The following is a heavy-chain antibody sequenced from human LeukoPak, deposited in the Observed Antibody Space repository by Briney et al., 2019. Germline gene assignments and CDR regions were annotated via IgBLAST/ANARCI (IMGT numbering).Heavy chain of an antibody. Sequence: SETLSLTCTVSGGSISSYYWSWIRQPPGKGLEWIGYIYTSGSTNYNPSLKSRVTISVDTSKNQFSLKLSSVTAADPAVYYCAGPGAGDLDYWGQGTLVTVSS. CDR1: GGSISSYY. V-gene: IGHV4-4*09. D-gene: IGHD3-10*01. J-gene: IGHJ4*02. CDR3: AGPGAGDLDY. CDR2: IYTSGST.